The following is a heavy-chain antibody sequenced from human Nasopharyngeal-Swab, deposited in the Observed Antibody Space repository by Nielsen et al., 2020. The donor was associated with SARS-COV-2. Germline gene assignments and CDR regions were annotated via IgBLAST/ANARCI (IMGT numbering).Heavy chain of an antibody. CDR1: GGSFSGYY. J-gene: IGHJ6*02. D-gene: IGHD5-18*01. V-gene: IGHV4-34*01. CDR3: ARQGPYDSYGPSKV. Sequence: SETLSLTCAVYGGSFSGYYWSWIRQPPGKGLEWIGEINHSGSTNYNPSLKSRVTISADTSKNQFSLKLRSVTAADTAVYYCARQGPYDSYGPSKVWGQGTTATVSS. CDR2: INHSGST.